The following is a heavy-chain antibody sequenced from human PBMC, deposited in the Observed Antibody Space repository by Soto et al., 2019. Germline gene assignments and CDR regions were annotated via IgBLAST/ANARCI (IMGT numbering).Heavy chain of an antibody. J-gene: IGHJ4*02. V-gene: IGHV3-30-3*01. Sequence: QAPGKGLEWVAVISYDGSNKYYADSVKGRFTISRDNSKNTLYLQMNSLRAEDTAVYYCARDPMGRYYGSGSYYFDYWGQGTLVTVSS. CDR2: ISYDGSNK. CDR3: ARDPMGRYYGSGSYYFDY. D-gene: IGHD3-10*01.